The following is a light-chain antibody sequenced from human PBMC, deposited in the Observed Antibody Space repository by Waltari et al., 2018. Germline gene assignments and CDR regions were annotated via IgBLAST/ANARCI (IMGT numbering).Light chain of an antibody. J-gene: IGLJ2*01. CDR2: EVS. Sequence: QSALTQPPSASGSPGHSVTISCTGTSSDVGGSNYVSWYQQHPGKAPKLMIYEVSKRPSGVPDRFSGSKSGNTASLTVSGLQAEDEADYYCSSYAGSNDVVFGGGTKLTVL. CDR3: SSYAGSNDVV. V-gene: IGLV2-8*01. CDR1: SSDVGGSNY.